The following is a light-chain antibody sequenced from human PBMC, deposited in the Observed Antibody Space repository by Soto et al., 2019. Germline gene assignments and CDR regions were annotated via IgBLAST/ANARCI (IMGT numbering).Light chain of an antibody. CDR3: AAWDDTLKRYV. CDR1: STDFVSYNR. Sequence: QSALTQPPSVSGSPGQSVTISCTGTSTDFVSYNRVSWYQQPPGTAPKLMIYEVSKRPSGVPDRFSGSKSGNTASLTISGLQSEDESDYYCAAWDDTLKRYVFGTGTKVTVL. V-gene: IGLV2-18*01. CDR2: EVS. J-gene: IGLJ1*01.